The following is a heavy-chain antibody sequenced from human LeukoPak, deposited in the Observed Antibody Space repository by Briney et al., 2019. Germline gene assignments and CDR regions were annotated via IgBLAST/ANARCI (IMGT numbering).Heavy chain of an antibody. CDR3: ARAYCSGTSCYPFDY. D-gene: IGHD2-2*01. J-gene: IGHJ4*02. Sequence: GESLKISCKGSGYSFTNYWIGWVRQMPGKGLEWMGIIYPGDSDTSYSPSFQGQVIISADKSINTAYLQWSSLKASDTAMYYCARAYCSGTSCYPFDYWGQGTLVTVSS. V-gene: IGHV5-51*01. CDR2: IYPGDSDT. CDR1: GYSFTNYW.